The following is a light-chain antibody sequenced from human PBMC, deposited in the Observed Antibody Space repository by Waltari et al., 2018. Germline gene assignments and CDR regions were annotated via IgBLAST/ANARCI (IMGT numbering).Light chain of an antibody. CDR2: DVS. V-gene: IGLV2-14*03. J-gene: IGLJ1*01. Sequence: QSALTQPASVSGSPGQSITISCTGTSRDAGGYNFVSWYQQYPGKAPKLVIYDVSARPSGASDRFSGSKSGNTASLVISGLQPEDEADYYCSSYTATRHYVFGTGTKVTVL. CDR1: SRDAGGYNF. CDR3: SSYTATRHYV.